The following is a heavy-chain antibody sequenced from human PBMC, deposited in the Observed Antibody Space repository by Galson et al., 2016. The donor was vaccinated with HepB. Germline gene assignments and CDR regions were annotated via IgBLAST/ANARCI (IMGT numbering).Heavy chain of an antibody. Sequence: TLSLTCTVSGGSISSGDYYWSWIRQPPGKGLEWIGYIYYSGSTYHSPSLKSRVTISVDTSKNQFSLKLNSVTAADTAVYYCARGSAFGGVDYWGHGALVTVSS. CDR3: ARGSAFGGVDY. J-gene: IGHJ4*01. CDR1: GGSISSGDYY. V-gene: IGHV4-30-4*01. CDR2: IYYSGST. D-gene: IGHD3-16*01.